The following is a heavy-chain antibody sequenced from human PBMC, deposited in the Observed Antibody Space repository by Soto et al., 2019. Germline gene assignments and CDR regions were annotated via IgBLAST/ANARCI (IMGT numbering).Heavy chain of an antibody. Sequence: GGSLRLSCTASGFTFRSYWMHWVRQTPGKGLVWVSRINTDGSGTSYADSVKGRFTISRDNAKNTLYLQMNSLRAEDTAVYYCVRDYSNVHLVATTETDSWGQGTLVTVSS. CDR1: GFTFRSYW. D-gene: IGHD5-12*01. J-gene: IGHJ4*02. CDR3: VRDYSNVHLVATTETDS. V-gene: IGHV3-74*01. CDR2: INTDGSGT.